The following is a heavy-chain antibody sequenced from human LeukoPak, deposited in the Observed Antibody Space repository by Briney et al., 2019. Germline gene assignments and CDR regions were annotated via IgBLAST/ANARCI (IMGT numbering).Heavy chain of an antibody. J-gene: IGHJ4*02. Sequence: ASVKVSCKASGGTFSSYAISWVRQAPGQGLEWKGRIIPIFGTANYAQKFQGRVTITTDESTSTAYMELSSLRSEDTAVYYCARSEEMATIGGDYWGQGTLVTVSS. V-gene: IGHV1-69*05. CDR1: GGTFSSYA. CDR2: IIPIFGTA. D-gene: IGHD5-24*01. CDR3: ARSEEMATIGGDY.